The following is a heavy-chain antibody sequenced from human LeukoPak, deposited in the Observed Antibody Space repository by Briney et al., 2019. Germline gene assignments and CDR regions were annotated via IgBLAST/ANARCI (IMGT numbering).Heavy chain of an antibody. CDR2: LFYSGST. CDR1: GGSITNTNYY. CDR3: AGLFVGEYYGSGYYFDD. J-gene: IGHJ4*02. Sequence: SETLSLTCTVSGGSITNTNYYWGWIRQPPEKGLEYIGSLFYSGSTSYNPSLKSRVTMSIDTSKNHLSLKLNSVTAADTAVYYCAGLFVGEYYGSGYYFDDWGQGTLVTVIS. V-gene: IGHV4-39*02. D-gene: IGHD3-10*01.